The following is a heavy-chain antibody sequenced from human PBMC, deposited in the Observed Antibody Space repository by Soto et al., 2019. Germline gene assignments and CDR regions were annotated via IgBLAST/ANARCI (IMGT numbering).Heavy chain of an antibody. V-gene: IGHV3-13*01. CDR2: IGFAGDT. D-gene: IGHD2-8*01. Sequence: DVQLVESGGGLVQPGGSLRLSCAASGFTFSPYDLHWVRQTIGAGLEWVAGIGFAGDTYYLGSVKGRFTISRENAKNSLYLQMNSLRAEDTAVYFCARLYGGGGSNSFDYCGQGTLVTVSS. J-gene: IGHJ4*02. CDR3: ARLYGGGGSNSFDY. CDR1: GFTFSPYD.